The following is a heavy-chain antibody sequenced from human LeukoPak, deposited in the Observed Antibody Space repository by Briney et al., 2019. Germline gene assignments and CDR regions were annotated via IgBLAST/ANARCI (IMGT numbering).Heavy chain of an antibody. CDR3: ARHNSRAIFYDTGDGFDY. CDR1: GGSINSRNYY. CDR2: IYYSGST. Sequence: PSETLSLTCTVSGGSINSRNYYWGWIRRPPGKGLEWIGAIYYSGSTYYNPSLKSRVTISVDTSKNQFSLKLSSVNAADTAMYYCARHNSRAIFYDTGDGFDYWGQGTLVTVSP. V-gene: IGHV4-39*01. J-gene: IGHJ4*02. D-gene: IGHD2/OR15-2a*01.